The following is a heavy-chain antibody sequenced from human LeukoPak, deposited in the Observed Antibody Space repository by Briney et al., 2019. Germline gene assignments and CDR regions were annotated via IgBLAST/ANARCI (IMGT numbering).Heavy chain of an antibody. V-gene: IGHV3-73*01. J-gene: IGHJ5*02. CDR1: GFTFSGSA. CDR3: IRVSIVGATSSRGVRVVS. CDR2: IRSKDNYYAT. Sequence: GGSLRLSCVASGFTFSGSAMHWVRQASGKGLEWVGRIRSKDNYYATAYGASVKGRFTISRADSKNTAYLQMTSLKTEDTAVYYCIRVSIVGATSSRGVRVVSWRQGTLVTVSS. D-gene: IGHD1-26*01.